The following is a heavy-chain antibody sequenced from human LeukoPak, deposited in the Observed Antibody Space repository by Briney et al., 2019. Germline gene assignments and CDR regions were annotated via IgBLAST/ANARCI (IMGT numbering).Heavy chain of an antibody. CDR3: ARYYYDSSGYYSVLFDY. V-gene: IGHV1-2*02. Sequence: ASVKVSCKASGYTFTGYYMHWVRQAPGQGLEWMGWINPNSGGTNYAQKFQGRVTMTRDTSISTAYMEPSRLRSDDTAVYYCARYYYDSSGYYSVLFDYWGQGTLVTVSS. CDR2: INPNSGGT. J-gene: IGHJ4*02. CDR1: GYTFTGYY. D-gene: IGHD3-22*01.